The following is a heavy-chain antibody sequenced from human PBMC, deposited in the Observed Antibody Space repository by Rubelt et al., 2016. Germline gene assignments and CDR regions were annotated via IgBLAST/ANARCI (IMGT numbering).Heavy chain of an antibody. V-gene: IGHV4-34*01. Sequence: QVQLQQWGTGLLKPSETLSRTCAVYGGSFSGFYWSWIRQPPGKGLEWIGEINHSGSTNYNPSLKSRVTISVDTSKNQFSLKLNSGTAADTAVYYCARHLYDTYYYNAMYVWGQGTLVTVSS. D-gene: IGHD3-22*01. J-gene: IGHJ6*02. CDR2: INHSGST. CDR1: GGSFSGFY. CDR3: ARHLYDTYYYNAMYV.